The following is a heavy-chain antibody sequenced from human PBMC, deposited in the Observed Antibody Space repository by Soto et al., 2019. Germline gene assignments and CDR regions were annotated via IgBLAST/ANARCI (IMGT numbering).Heavy chain of an antibody. CDR1: GGSFSGYY. D-gene: IGHD3-22*01. V-gene: IGHV4-34*01. J-gene: IGHJ4*02. CDR2: INHSGST. CDR3: ASGGLYYYDSSGYRFDY. Sequence: QVQLQQWGAGLLKPSETLSLTCAVYGGSFSGYYWSWIRQPPGKGLEWIGEINHSGSTNYNPSLKSRVTISVDTSKNQFSLRLSSVTAADTAVYYCASGGLYYYDSSGYRFDYWGQGTLVTVSS.